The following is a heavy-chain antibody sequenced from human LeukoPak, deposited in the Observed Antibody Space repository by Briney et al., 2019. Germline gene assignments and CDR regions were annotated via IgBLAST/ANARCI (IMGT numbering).Heavy chain of an antibody. J-gene: IGHJ4*02. CDR3: TRSEQWLTH. Sequence: SQTLSLTCAISGDSVSNISAAWNWIRQSPSSGLEWLGRTYYRSKWYNDYALSVKSRITINPDTSKNQFSLQLNSVTPEDTAVYYCTRSEQWLTHWGQGTLVTVSS. V-gene: IGHV6-1*01. CDR2: TYYRSKWYN. D-gene: IGHD6-19*01. CDR1: GDSVSNISAA.